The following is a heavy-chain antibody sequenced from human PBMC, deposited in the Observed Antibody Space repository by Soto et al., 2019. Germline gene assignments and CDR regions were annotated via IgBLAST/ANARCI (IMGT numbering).Heavy chain of an antibody. D-gene: IGHD6-19*01. J-gene: IGHJ5*02. CDR1: GYIFTSYW. Sequence: RGESLKISCNGSGYIFTSYWIAWVRQMPGKGLECMGIIYPGDSDTRYSPSFQGQVTISADKSINTAYLQWSSLKASDSAIYYCARPFDTSGWYDHWGQGTLVTVSS. CDR2: IYPGDSDT. CDR3: ARPFDTSGWYDH. V-gene: IGHV5-51*01.